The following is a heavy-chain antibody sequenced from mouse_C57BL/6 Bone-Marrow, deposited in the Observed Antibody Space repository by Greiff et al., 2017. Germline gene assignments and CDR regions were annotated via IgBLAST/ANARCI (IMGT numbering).Heavy chain of an antibody. CDR3: TRERGYTMPHYFDY. CDR1: GYTFTSYW. J-gene: IGHJ2*01. D-gene: IGHD1-1*02. Sequence: VKLKQPGAELVKPGASVKLSCKASGYTFTSYWMHWVKQRPGRGLEWIGRIDPNSGGTKYNEKFKSKATLTVDKPSSTAYMQLSSLTSEDSAVYYCTRERGYTMPHYFDYWGQGTTLTVSS. CDR2: IDPNSGGT. V-gene: IGHV1-72*01.